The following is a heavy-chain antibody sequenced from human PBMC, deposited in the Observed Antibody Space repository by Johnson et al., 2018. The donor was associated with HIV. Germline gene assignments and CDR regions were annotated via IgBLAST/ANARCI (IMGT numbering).Heavy chain of an antibody. V-gene: IGHV3-7*01. Sequence: VQLVESGGGLVQPGGSLRLSCAASGFTFSSYWMSWVRQAPGKGLEWVANIKQDGSEKYYAASVKGRFTISRDNYKNTLYLQMNSLRAEDTAVYYCASKAAGTMHAFDIWGQGTMVTVSS. CDR2: IKQDGSEK. CDR3: ASKAAGTMHAFDI. CDR1: GFTFSSYW. J-gene: IGHJ3*02. D-gene: IGHD6-13*01.